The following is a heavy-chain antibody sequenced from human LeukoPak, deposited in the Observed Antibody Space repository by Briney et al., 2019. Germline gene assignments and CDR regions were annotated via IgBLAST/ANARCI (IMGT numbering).Heavy chain of an antibody. V-gene: IGHV4-39*01. CDR1: GGSISSTDYS. J-gene: IGHJ4*02. CDR3: ASYYCNTDCYLFDS. CDR2: IYYSGST. Sequence: SETLSLTCTVSGGSISSTDYSWAWICQPPGRGLEWIGTIYYSGSTYYNPSVESRVTISVDTSKNQFSLKLSSVTAADTAVYYCASYYCNTDCYLFDSWGQGTLVTVSS. D-gene: IGHD2-21*01.